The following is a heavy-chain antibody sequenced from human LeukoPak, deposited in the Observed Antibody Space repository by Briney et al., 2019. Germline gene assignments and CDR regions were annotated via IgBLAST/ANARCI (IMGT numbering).Heavy chain of an antibody. CDR2: INGDGSAT. CDR1: GFTFSGHW. V-gene: IGHV3-74*01. J-gene: IGHJ4*02. Sequence: PGGSLRLSCAASGFTFSGHWMYWLRQAPGKGLAWVSRINGDGSATNYAGSMKGRFTISRDNARNIVHLQMNSLREDDTAVYYCARDLNWGQVDYWGQGTLVTVSS. D-gene: IGHD7-27*01. CDR3: ARDLNWGQVDY.